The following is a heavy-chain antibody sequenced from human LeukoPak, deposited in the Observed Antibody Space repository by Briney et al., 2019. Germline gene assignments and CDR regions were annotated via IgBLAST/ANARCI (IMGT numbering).Heavy chain of an antibody. CDR1: GYSFSIYG. D-gene: IGHD4-17*01. CDR3: ARCGAAETTHFSH. V-gene: IGHV1-18*01. Sequence: AASVQVSCKASGYSFSIYGITWARQAPGQGLEYLGWISASDGTTNYAQKVQDRVTMTTDTSTSTAYLELRSLRSEDTAVYYCARCGAAETTHFSHWGQGTLVTVSS. J-gene: IGHJ4*02. CDR2: ISASDGTT.